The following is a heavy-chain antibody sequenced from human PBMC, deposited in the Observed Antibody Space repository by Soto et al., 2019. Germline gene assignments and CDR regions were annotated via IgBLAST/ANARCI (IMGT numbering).Heavy chain of an antibody. D-gene: IGHD2-15*01. CDR3: ARDRCYDGACYSASDS. CDR2: ISTTSFTI. Sequence: GGSLRLSCAASGFRFSTYNMDWVRQAPGKGPEWIAHISTTSFTIYYADSVKGRFTISRDNDRNSLYLEMNSLRDEDTAVYYCARDRCYDGACYSASDSWGQGTLVTVSS. J-gene: IGHJ5*01. V-gene: IGHV3-48*02. CDR1: GFRFSTYN.